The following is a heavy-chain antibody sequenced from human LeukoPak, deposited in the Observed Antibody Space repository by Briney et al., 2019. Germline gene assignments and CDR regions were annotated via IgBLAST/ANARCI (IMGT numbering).Heavy chain of an antibody. J-gene: IGHJ4*02. CDR1: GLPFNDYY. CDR2: ISASGITV. V-gene: IGHV3-11*01. CDR3: ARNRWITSTEPLGY. Sequence: GGSLRLSCAASGLPFNDYYMTWIRQAPGKGLEWISYISASGITVHYADSVKGRFTASRDNAKKSLYLQMNNVTADDTGFYYCARNRWITSTEPLGYWGQGSLVLVSS. D-gene: IGHD1-14*01.